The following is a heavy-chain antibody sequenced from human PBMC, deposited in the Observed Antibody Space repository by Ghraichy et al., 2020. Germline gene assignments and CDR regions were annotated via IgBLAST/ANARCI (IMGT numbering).Heavy chain of an antibody. V-gene: IGHV3-7*01. Sequence: GGSLRLSCAASGFTFSSYWMSLVRQAPGKGLEWVANIKQDGSEKYYVDSVKGRFTISRDNAKNSLYLQMNSLRAEDTAVYYCARDRAAPRRYAPGRHNWFDPWGQGTLVTVSS. CDR2: IKQDGSEK. CDR1: GFTFSSYW. CDR3: ARDRAAPRRYAPGRHNWFDP. D-gene: IGHD6-13*01. J-gene: IGHJ5*02.